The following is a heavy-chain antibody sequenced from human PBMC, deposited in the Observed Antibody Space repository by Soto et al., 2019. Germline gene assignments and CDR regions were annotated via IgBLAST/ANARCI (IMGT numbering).Heavy chain of an antibody. Sequence: GESLKISCKGSGYSFTSYWIGWVRQMPGKGLEWMGIIYPGDSDTRYSPSFQGQVTISADKSISTAYLQWSSLKASDTAMYYCARDYCSGTTCYELDYWGQGTQVTVSS. CDR2: IYPGDSDT. CDR3: ARDYCSGTTCYELDY. J-gene: IGHJ4*02. CDR1: GYSFTSYW. D-gene: IGHD2-2*01. V-gene: IGHV5-51*01.